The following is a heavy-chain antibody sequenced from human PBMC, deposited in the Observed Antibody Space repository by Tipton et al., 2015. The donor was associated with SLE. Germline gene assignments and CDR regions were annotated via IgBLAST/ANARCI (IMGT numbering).Heavy chain of an antibody. D-gene: IGHD6-6*01. CDR1: GGSISSGGYY. J-gene: IGHJ6*02. Sequence: LRLSCTVSGGSISSGGYYWSWIRHHPGKGLEWIGFISYSGNTYYNPSLKSRLTISEDTSKNQFSLKLTSVTAADTAVYYCARDQGSSADSYYYGMDVWGQGTTVTVSS. V-gene: IGHV4-31*03. CDR3: ARDQGSSADSYYYGMDV. CDR2: ISYSGNT.